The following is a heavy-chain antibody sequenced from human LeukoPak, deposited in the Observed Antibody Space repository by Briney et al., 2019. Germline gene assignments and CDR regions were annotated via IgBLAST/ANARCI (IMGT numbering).Heavy chain of an antibody. V-gene: IGHV4-39*01. J-gene: IGHJ4*02. D-gene: IGHD6-13*01. CDR1: GGSISSSSYY. Sequence: SETLSLTCTVSGGSISSSSYYWGWIRQPPGKGLEWIGSIYYSGSTYYNPSLNSRVTISVDTSKNQFPLKLSSSTAARTAVYFFARPHYRRQRAAVTQPLVYWGQGTLGTVSS. CDR2: IYYSGST. CDR3: ARPHYRRQRAAVTQPLVY.